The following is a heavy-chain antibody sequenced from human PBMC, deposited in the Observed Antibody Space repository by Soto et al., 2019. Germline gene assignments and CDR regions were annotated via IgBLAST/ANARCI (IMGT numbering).Heavy chain of an antibody. V-gene: IGHV4-31*03. D-gene: IGHD3-22*01. CDR1: GGSISSGGYY. CDR2: IYYSGST. Sequence: QVQLQESGPGLVKPSQTLSLTCTVSGGSISSGGYYWSWIRQHPGKGLEWIGYIYYSGSTYYNPSLKSRVTISVETTKNQFSLKLSSVTAADTAVYYCARDLYYYDSSGYFHWYFDLWGRGTLVTVSS. CDR3: ARDLYYYDSSGYFHWYFDL. J-gene: IGHJ2*01.